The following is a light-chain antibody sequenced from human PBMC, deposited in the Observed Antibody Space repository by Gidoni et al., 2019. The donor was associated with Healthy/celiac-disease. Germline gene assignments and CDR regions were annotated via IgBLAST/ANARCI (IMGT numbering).Light chain of an antibody. CDR2: DAS. J-gene: IGKJ2*01. Sequence: DIVLTQSPATLSLSPGERATLPCRASQSVSSYLAWYQQKPGQAPRLLIYDASNRATGIPARFSGSGSGTDFTLTISSLEPEDFAVYYCQQRSNPYTFGQGTKLEIK. CDR1: QSVSSY. V-gene: IGKV3-11*01. CDR3: QQRSNPYT.